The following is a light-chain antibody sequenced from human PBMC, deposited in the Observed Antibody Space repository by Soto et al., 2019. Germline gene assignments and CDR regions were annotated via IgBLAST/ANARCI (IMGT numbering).Light chain of an antibody. CDR2: EVS. J-gene: IGLJ1*01. Sequence: QSALTQPASVSGSPGQSITISCTGTSNDVGGYNYVSWFQQHPGKAPKLLIFEVSNRPSGVSHRFSGSKSGNTASLTISGLQAEDEADYYCSSFTSTSTFVFGTGTKLT. V-gene: IGLV2-14*01. CDR3: SSFTSTSTFV. CDR1: SNDVGGYNY.